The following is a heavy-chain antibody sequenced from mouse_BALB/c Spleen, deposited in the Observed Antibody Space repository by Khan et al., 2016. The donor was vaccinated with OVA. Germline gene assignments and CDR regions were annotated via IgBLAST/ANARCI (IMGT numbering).Heavy chain of an antibody. J-gene: IGHJ4*01. Sequence: VQLQQSGPGLVKPSQSLSLTCTVTGYSITSDYAWNWIRQFPGNKLEWMGYISYSGSTNYNPALKSRISITRDTSKYQFFLQLNSVTTEDTATYYCARDGSRYNYAMDYWGQGTSVTVSS. CDR3: ARDGSRYNYAMDY. CDR1: GYSITSDYA. V-gene: IGHV3-2*02. CDR2: ISYSGST. D-gene: IGHD2-3*01.